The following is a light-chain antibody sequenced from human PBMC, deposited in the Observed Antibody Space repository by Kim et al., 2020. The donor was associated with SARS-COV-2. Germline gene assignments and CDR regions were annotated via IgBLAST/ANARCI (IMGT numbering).Light chain of an antibody. CDR2: DKN. Sequence: TVTISCPGSGGAIPINTGHGAHQRRHSAPATVIYDKNQRPSGVPDRFAGSIDSSANTASLTIAGLKTEDEAVYYCQSYDSSSHWVFGGGTQLTVL. CDR1: GGAIPINT. J-gene: IGLJ3*02. CDR3: QSYDSSSHWV. V-gene: IGLV6-57*02.